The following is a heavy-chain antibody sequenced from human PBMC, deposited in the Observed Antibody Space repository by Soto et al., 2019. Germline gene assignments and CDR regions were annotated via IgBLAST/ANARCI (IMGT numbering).Heavy chain of an antibody. D-gene: IGHD3-22*01. CDR2: TIPTFNTG. CDR1: GGTFSNSP. Sequence: QVQLVQSGAEVKKPGSSVKVSCKASGGTFSNSPISWVRQAPGQGLEWMGGTIPTFNTGNYAQKFQGRLTITADKSTNTAYMELSSMRSDDTAVYYCARRTSSGYYRYFDSWGQGTLVTVSS. V-gene: IGHV1-69*06. J-gene: IGHJ4*02. CDR3: ARRTSSGYYRYFDS.